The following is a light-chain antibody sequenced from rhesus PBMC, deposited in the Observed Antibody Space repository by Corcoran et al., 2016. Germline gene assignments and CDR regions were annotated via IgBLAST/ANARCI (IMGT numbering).Light chain of an antibody. J-gene: IGKJ3*01. CDR2: GAS. CDR1: QSVSSS. Sequence: QVILTQSPATLSLSPGERATLSCRARQSVSSSLAWYQQKPGQAPRLLIYGASCRATGIPDRFRGSGSGTEFTLTISRLEPEEFAVYYCQKYSSSPFTFGPGTKLDIK. CDR3: QKYSSSPFT. V-gene: IGKV3-53*01.